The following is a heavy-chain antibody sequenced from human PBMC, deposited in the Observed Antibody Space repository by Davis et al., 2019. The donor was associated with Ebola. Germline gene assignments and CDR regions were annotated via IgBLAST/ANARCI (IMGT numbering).Heavy chain of an antibody. CDR2: ISAYNGST. CDR3: ARDCSGGSCYAWGYYYGMDV. Sequence: AASVKVSCKASGGTFSSYAISWVRQAPGQGLEWMGWISAYNGSTNYPQKLQGRVTMTTDTSTSTAYMELRSLRSDDTAVYYCARDCSGGSCYAWGYYYGMDVWGQGTTVTVSS. V-gene: IGHV1-18*01. D-gene: IGHD2-15*01. CDR1: GGTFSSYA. J-gene: IGHJ6*02.